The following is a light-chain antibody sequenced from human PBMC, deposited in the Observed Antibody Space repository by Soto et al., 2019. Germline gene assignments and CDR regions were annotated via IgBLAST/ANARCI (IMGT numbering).Light chain of an antibody. J-gene: IGKJ4*01. CDR1: QSFSTY. CDR2: GIS. V-gene: IGKV1-17*01. CDR3: LQNNSYPRT. Sequence: DFQMTQSPSSLSASVVDRVTITCPASQSFSTYLAWYQQKPGKVPKLLISGISTLQSGVPSRFSGSGFGTEFTLTISSLQPEDFATYYCLQNNSYPRTFGGGTKVDIK.